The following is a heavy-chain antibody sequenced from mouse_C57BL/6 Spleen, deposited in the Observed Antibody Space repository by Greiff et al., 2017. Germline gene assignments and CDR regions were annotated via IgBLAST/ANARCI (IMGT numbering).Heavy chain of an antibody. V-gene: IGHV3-6*01. J-gene: IGHJ2*01. CDR1: GYSITSGYY. Sequence: EVQLVESGPGLVKPSQSLSLTCSVTGYSITSGYYWNWIRQFPGNKLEWMGYISYDGSNNYNPSLKNRISITLDTSKNQFFLKLNSVTTEDTATYYCAREDNFITTDYWGQGTTLTVSS. CDR3: AREDNFITTDY. D-gene: IGHD1-1*01. CDR2: ISYDGSN.